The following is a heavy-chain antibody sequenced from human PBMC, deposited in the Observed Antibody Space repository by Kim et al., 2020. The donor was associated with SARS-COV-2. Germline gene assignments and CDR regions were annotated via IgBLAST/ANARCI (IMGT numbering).Heavy chain of an antibody. CDR1: GFTFSSYG. CDR3: AKDGWDIVEVAFDI. V-gene: IGHV3-30*18. D-gene: IGHD2-15*01. J-gene: IGHJ3*02. Sequence: GGSLRLSCAASGFTFSSYGMHWVRQAPGKGLEWVAVISYDGSNKYYADSVKGRFTISRDNSKNTLCLQMNSLRAEDTAVYYCAKDGWDIVEVAFDIWGQGTMVTVSS. CDR2: ISYDGSNK.